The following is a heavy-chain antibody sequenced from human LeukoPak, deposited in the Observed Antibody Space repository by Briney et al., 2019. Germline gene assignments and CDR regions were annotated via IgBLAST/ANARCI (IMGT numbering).Heavy chain of an antibody. D-gene: IGHD4-17*01. CDR3: AAGLNDYGDYDLDY. J-gene: IGHJ4*02. CDR1: GGSFSGYY. Sequence: PSETLSLTCAVYGGSFSGYYWSWIRQPPGKGLEWIGEINHSGSTNYNPSLKSRVTISVDKSKNQFSLKLSSVTAADTAVYYCAAGLNDYGDYDLDYWGQGTLVTVSS. CDR2: INHSGST. V-gene: IGHV4-34*01.